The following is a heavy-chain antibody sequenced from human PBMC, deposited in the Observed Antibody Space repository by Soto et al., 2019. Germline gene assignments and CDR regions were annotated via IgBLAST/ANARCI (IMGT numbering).Heavy chain of an antibody. D-gene: IGHD4-17*01. Sequence: SETLSLTCTVSGGSISSYYWSWIRQPPGKGLEWIGYIYYSGSTNYNPSLKSRVTISVDTSKNQFSLKLSSVTAADTAVYYCARDSDYGSSGYYYYMDVWGKGTTVTVSS. V-gene: IGHV4-59*01. J-gene: IGHJ6*03. CDR2: IYYSGST. CDR1: GGSISSYY. CDR3: ARDSDYGSSGYYYYMDV.